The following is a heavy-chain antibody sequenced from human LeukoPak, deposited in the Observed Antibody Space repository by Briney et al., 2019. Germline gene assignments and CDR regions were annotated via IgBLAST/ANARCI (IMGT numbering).Heavy chain of an antibody. V-gene: IGHV3-74*01. CDR1: GFTFSSYW. Sequence: GGSLRLSCAASGFTFSSYWMHWVRQAPGKGLVWVSRISSDGSSTSYADSVKGRFTISRDNAKNTLYLQMNSLRVEDTAVYYCARGYYHYGSGTYDWGQGTLVTVSS. J-gene: IGHJ4*02. CDR3: ARGYYHYGSGTYD. CDR2: ISSDGSST. D-gene: IGHD3-10*01.